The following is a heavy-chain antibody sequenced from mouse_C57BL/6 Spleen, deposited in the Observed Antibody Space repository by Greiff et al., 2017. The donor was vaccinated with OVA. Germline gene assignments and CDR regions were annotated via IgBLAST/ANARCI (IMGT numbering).Heavy chain of an antibody. J-gene: IGHJ2*01. V-gene: IGHV1-64*01. Sequence: QVQLQQSGAELVKPGASVKLSCKASGYTFTSYWMHWVKQRPGQGLEWIGMIHPNSGSTNYNEKFKSKATLTVDKSSSTAYMQLSSLTSEDSAVYYCARLNYGSHFDYWGQGTTLTVSS. CDR3: ARLNYGSHFDY. CDR2: IHPNSGST. D-gene: IGHD1-1*01. CDR1: GYTFTSYW.